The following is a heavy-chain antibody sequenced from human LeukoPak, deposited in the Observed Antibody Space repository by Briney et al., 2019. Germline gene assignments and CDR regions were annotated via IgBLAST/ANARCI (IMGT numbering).Heavy chain of an antibody. CDR2: INAGNGNT. J-gene: IGHJ4*02. CDR1: GYTFTTYA. V-gene: IGHV1-3*01. D-gene: IGHD5-24*01. Sequence: ASVKVSCKASGYTFTTYAIHWVRQAPGQRLDWMGWINAGNGNTKYSQKFQGRVTITRDTSASTAYMELSSLRSEDTAIYYCASGAQLWSSSFDYWGQGTLVTVSS. CDR3: ASGAQLWSSSFDY.